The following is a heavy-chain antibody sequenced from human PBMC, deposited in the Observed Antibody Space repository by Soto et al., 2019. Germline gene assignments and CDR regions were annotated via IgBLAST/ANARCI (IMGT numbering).Heavy chain of an antibody. CDR3: ARDPGIRIFGVLITHAEYFQR. CDR2: INADNGNT. V-gene: IGHV1-3*01. Sequence: ASVKVSCKASGYTFTNYPIHWVRQAPGQRLEWMGWINADNGNTKYSQNFQGRVTITRDTSASTAYMELSSLRSEDTALYYCARDPGIRIFGVLITHAEYFQRWGQGTLVTVSS. D-gene: IGHD3-3*01. CDR1: GYTFTNYP. J-gene: IGHJ1*01.